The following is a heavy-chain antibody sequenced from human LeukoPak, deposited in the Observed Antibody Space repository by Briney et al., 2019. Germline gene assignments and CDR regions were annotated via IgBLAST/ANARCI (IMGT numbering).Heavy chain of an antibody. CDR3: ARGTYSGTYYAWYYFDY. CDR1: GFTFSDYY. D-gene: IGHD1-26*01. V-gene: IGHV3-11*01. CDR2: ISSSGSTI. J-gene: IGHJ4*02. Sequence: GGSLRLSCAASGFTFSDYYMSWIRQAPGKGLEWVSYISSSGSTIYYADSVKGRFTISRDNAKNSLPLQMNSLRAEDTAVYYCARGTYSGTYYAWYYFDYWGQGTLVTVSS.